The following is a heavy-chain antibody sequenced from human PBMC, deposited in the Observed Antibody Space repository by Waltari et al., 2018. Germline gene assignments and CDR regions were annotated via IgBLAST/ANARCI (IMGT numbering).Heavy chain of an antibody. CDR3: ARDYGDYDSAFDI. D-gene: IGHD4-17*01. CDR2: ISSSGSSI. Sequence: EVQLVESGGGLVQPGGSLRLSCAASGFTFSSYEMNWVRQAHGKGREWVSYISSSGSSIYYADSVKGRFTISRDNAKNSLYLQMNSLRAEDTAVYYCARDYGDYDSAFDIWGQGTMVTVSS. CDR1: GFTFSSYE. J-gene: IGHJ3*02. V-gene: IGHV3-48*03.